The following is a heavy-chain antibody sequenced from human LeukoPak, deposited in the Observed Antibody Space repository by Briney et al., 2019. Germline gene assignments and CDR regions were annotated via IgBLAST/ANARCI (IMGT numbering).Heavy chain of an antibody. Sequence: GGSLRLSCAASGFTFSSYAMHRVRQAPGKGLEWVAVISYDGSNKYYADSVKGRFTISRDNSKNTLYLQMNSLRAEDTAVYYCARETASLQAPYVYWGQGTLVTVSS. CDR1: GFTFSSYA. V-gene: IGHV3-30-3*01. J-gene: IGHJ4*02. D-gene: IGHD4-4*01. CDR2: ISYDGSNK. CDR3: ARETASLQAPYVY.